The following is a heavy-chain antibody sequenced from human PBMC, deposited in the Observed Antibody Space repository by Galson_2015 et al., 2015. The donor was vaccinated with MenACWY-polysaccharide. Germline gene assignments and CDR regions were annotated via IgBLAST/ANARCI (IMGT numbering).Heavy chain of an antibody. CDR2: MNPNSGNT. V-gene: IGHV1-8*01. D-gene: IGHD1-26*01. CDR3: ARKAGVVGATLRVPGY. CDR1: GYTFTSYD. J-gene: IGHJ4*02. Sequence: SVKVSCKASGYTFTSYDINWVRQATGQGLEWMGWMNPNSGNTGYAQKFQGRVTMTRNTSISTAYMELSSLRSEDTAVYYCARKAGVVGATLRVPGYWGQGTLVTVSS.